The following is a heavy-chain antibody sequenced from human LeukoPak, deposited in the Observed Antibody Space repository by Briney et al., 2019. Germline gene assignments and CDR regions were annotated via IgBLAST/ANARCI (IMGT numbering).Heavy chain of an antibody. CDR3: AGTQTEYSYGHPYCFDY. V-gene: IGHV3-23*01. CDR2: ISGSGGST. CDR1: GFTFSSYA. Sequence: GGSLRLSCAASGFTFSSYAMSWVRQAPGKGLEWVSAISGSGGSTYYADSVKGRFTISRDNSKNTLYLQMNSLRAEDTAVYYCAGTQTEYSYGHPYCFDYWGQGTLVTVSS. J-gene: IGHJ4*02. D-gene: IGHD5-18*01.